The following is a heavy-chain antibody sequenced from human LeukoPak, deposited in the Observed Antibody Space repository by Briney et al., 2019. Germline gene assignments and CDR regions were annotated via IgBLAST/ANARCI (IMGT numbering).Heavy chain of an antibody. CDR1: SASISSSRYY. V-gene: IGHV4-39*07. D-gene: IGHD6-19*01. J-gene: IGHJ4*02. CDR2: IYYSGST. Sequence: SETLSLTRPLSSASISSSRYYSGWLREPPWKGLDRIGRIYYSGSTYYNPSLKSRVTISVDTSKNQFSLKLSSVTAADTAVYYCARDLPYSCGRYGVDYWGQGTLVTVSS. CDR3: ARDLPYSCGRYGVDY.